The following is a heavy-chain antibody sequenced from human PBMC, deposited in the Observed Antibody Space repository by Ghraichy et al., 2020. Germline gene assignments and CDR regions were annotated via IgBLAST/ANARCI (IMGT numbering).Heavy chain of an antibody. V-gene: IGHV4-34*01. J-gene: IGHJ1*01. CDR3: AAGLFATSGAFEF. D-gene: IGHD2-21*01. Sequence: SETLSLTCSVYGVSLLDNFVSWIRQSPRHGLEWLGKVSHFGGARLSPSFQSRLAVSLIASSNTVSLTLTEVTAADTAVYFCAAGLFATSGAFEFWGQGDLVTVSS. CDR2: VSHFGGA. CDR1: GVSLLDNF.